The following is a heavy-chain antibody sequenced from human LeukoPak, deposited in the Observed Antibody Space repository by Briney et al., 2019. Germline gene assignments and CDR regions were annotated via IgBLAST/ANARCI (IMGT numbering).Heavy chain of an antibody. CDR3: ARVGVYYDSSGYYYLFDY. J-gene: IGHJ4*02. CDR2: XXHSGST. D-gene: IGHD3-22*01. CDR1: GGSISSSNW. Sequence: KPSGTLSLTCAVSGGSISSSNWWSWVRQPPGKGXXXXXXXXHSGSTNYNPSLKSRVTISVDKSKNQFSLKLSSVTAADTAVYYCARVGVYYDSSGYYYLFDYWGQGTLVTVSS. V-gene: IGHV4-4*02.